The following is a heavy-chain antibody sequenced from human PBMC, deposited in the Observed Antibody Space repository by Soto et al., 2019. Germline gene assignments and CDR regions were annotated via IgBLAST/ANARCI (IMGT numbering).Heavy chain of an antibody. CDR3: ARIGWELLFDYFDY. J-gene: IGHJ4*02. CDR2: ISSSSSYI. D-gene: IGHD1-26*01. V-gene: IGHV3-21*01. Sequence: EVQLVESGGGLVKPGGSLRLSCAASGFTFSSYSMNWVRQAPGKGLEWVSSISSSSSYIYYADSVKGRFTISRDNAKNSLYLQMNGLRAEDTAVYYCARIGWELLFDYFDYWGQGTLVTVSS. CDR1: GFTFSSYS.